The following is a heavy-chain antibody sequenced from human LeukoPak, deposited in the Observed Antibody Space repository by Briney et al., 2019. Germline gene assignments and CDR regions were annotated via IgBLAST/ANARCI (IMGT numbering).Heavy chain of an antibody. CDR2: IGPTGSDR. D-gene: IGHD1-14*01. CDR3: ATETNGRHYDY. V-gene: IGHV3-21*06. Sequence: GSLRLSCAASGFTVSSNYMSWVRQAPGKGLEWVASIGPTGSDRYHADSIKGRFTISRDNANNFLYLQMNSLRAEDTAVYYCATETNGRHYDYWGQGTLLTVSS. J-gene: IGHJ4*02. CDR1: GFTVSSNY.